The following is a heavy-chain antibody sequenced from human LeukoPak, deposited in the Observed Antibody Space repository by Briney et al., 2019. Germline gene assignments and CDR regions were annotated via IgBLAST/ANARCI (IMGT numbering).Heavy chain of an antibody. J-gene: IGHJ3*02. CDR2: IRYDGSNK. Sequence: GGSLRLSCAASGFTFSSYGMHWVRQAPGKGLEWVAFIRYDGSNKYYADSVKGRFTISRDNSKNTLYLQMNSLRAEDTAVYCCAKAGGRTIFGVVIVQDAFDIWGQGTMVTVSS. CDR3: AKAGGRTIFGVVIVQDAFDI. V-gene: IGHV3-30*02. D-gene: IGHD3-3*01. CDR1: GFTFSSYG.